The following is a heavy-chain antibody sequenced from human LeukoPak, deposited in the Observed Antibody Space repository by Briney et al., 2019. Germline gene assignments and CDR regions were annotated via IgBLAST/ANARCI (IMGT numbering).Heavy chain of an antibody. J-gene: IGHJ4*02. D-gene: IGHD6-19*01. CDR1: GYTFTSYY. CDR2: INPSGGST. CDR3: ARVPVAGKFDY. V-gene: IGHV1-46*01. Sequence: ASVKVSCKASGYTFTSYYMHWVRQAPGQGLEWMGIINPSGGSTSYAQKFQGRVTMTRDTSTSTVYVELSSLRSEDTAVYYCARVPVAGKFDYWGQGTLVTVSS.